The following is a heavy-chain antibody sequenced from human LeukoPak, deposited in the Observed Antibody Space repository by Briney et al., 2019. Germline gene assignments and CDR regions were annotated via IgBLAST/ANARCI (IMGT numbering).Heavy chain of an antibody. CDR2: INPNSGGT. V-gene: IGHV1-2*02. CDR3: ARDLREAFRHLYSSSAGEGFDY. Sequence: GASVKVSCKASGYTFTGYYMHWVRQAPGQGLEWMGWINPNSGGTNYAQKFQGRVTMTRDTSISTAYMELSRLRSDDTAVYYCARDLREAFRHLYSSSAGEGFDYWGQGTLVTVSS. D-gene: IGHD6-6*01. CDR1: GYTFTGYY. J-gene: IGHJ4*02.